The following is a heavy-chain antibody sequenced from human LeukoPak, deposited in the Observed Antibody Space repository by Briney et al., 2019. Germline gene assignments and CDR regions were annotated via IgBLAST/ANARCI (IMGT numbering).Heavy chain of an antibody. V-gene: IGHV3-30*18. Sequence: GGSLRLSCAASGFTFRRYGMHWVRQAPGKGLEWVAVISYDGSNKYYADSVKGRFTIYRDNSKHTLYLQMNSLRAEDTAVYYCAKPQGYCSSTSCPVYYYYGMDVWGQGTTVTVSS. CDR2: ISYDGSNK. J-gene: IGHJ6*02. D-gene: IGHD2-2*01. CDR1: GFTFRRYG. CDR3: AKPQGYCSSTSCPVYYYYGMDV.